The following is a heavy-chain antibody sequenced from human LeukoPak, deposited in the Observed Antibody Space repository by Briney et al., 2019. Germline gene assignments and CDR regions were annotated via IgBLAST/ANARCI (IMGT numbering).Heavy chain of an antibody. CDR2: ISSSGSTI. CDR1: GFTFSSYE. CDR3: ARATHYYGSGSPAFDI. V-gene: IGHV3-48*03. J-gene: IGHJ3*02. Sequence: GGSLRLSCAASGFTFSSYEMHWVRQAPGKGLEWVSYISSSGSTIYYADSVKGRFTISRDNAKNSLYLQMNSLRAEDTALYYCARATHYYGSGSPAFDIWGQGTMVTVSS. D-gene: IGHD3-10*01.